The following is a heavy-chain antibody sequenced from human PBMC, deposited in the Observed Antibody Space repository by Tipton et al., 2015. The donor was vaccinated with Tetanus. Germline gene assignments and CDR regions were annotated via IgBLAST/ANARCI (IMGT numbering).Heavy chain of an antibody. CDR3: VRGRGLGAYSFGFEY. J-gene: IGHJ4*02. CDR1: GASLRGGDYH. CDR2: ISSSGRT. V-gene: IGHV4-61*08. Sequence: TLSLTCTVSGASLRGGDYHWSWIRQPPGKGLEWLAYISSSGRTNSNYSLKSRITMTQDTSRNQFSLKLTSVTAADTAVYYCVRGRGLGAYSFGFEYWGQGALVTVSS. D-gene: IGHD5-18*01.